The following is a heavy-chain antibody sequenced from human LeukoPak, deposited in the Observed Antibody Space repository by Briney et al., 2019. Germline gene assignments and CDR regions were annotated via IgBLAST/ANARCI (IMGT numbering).Heavy chain of an antibody. Sequence: SETLSLTCTVCGGSISSYYWIWIRQPAERGLEGIGRIYTSGSTNYNPSLKSRVLMSVDTSKNQFSLKLSSVTDADTAVYYCARINWNYVEGYYYYMDVWGKGTTVTVSS. D-gene: IGHD1-7*01. CDR1: GGSISSYY. CDR2: IYTSGST. V-gene: IGHV4-4*07. J-gene: IGHJ6*03. CDR3: ARINWNYVEGYYYYMDV.